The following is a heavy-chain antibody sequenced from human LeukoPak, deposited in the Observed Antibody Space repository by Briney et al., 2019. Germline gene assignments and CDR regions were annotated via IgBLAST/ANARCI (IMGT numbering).Heavy chain of an antibody. CDR3: AREGYYDSSGYYYDY. CDR1: GGSISSSSYY. V-gene: IGHV4-39*02. J-gene: IGHJ4*02. Sequence: SETLSLTCTVSGGSISSSSYYWGWIRQPPGKGLEWIGSINYSGTTYYNPSLKSRVTISVDTSKNQFSLKLSSVTAADTAVYYCAREGYYDSSGYYYDYWGQGTLVTVSS. CDR2: INYSGTT. D-gene: IGHD3-22*01.